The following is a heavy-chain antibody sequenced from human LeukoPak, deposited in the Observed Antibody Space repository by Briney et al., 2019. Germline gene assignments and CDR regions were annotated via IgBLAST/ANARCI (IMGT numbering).Heavy chain of an antibody. V-gene: IGHV3-64*01. CDR2: ISSNGGST. J-gene: IGHJ4*02. D-gene: IGHD1-26*01. CDR1: GFTFSSYA. Sequence: GGSLRLSCAASGFTFSSYAMHWVRQAPGKGLEYVSAISSNGGSTYCANSAKGRFTISRDDSKNTLYLQMNSLKTEDTAVYYCSTGSYSGSRYDYWGQGTLVTVAS. CDR3: STGSYSGSRYDY.